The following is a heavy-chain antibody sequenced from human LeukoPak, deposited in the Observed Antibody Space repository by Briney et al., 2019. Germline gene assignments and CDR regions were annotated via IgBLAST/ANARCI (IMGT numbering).Heavy chain of an antibody. J-gene: IGHJ4*02. CDR2: LIPIFGTA. Sequence: SSVKVSCKASGGTFSSYAIIWVRQAPGQGLEWMGGLIPIFGTANYAQKFQGRVTITADESTSTAYMELSSLRSEDTAVYYCARPNNPVVVDYYDSSGYYLDYWGQGTLVTVSS. CDR1: GGTFSSYA. V-gene: IGHV1-69*01. CDR3: ARPNNPVVVDYYDSSGYYLDY. D-gene: IGHD3-22*01.